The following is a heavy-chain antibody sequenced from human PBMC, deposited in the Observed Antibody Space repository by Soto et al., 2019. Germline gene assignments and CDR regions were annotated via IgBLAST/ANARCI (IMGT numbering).Heavy chain of an antibody. V-gene: IGHV1-18*01. J-gene: IGHJ4*02. D-gene: IGHD3-10*01. CDR2: ISAYNGNT. CDR3: ARGWFGEFVDYFDY. Sequence: QVQLVQSGAEVKKPGASVKVSCKASGVTFTNYAINWVRQAPGQGLEWMGWISAYNGNTNYAQKLQGRGTMTTDTSTSTAYMELRSLRSDDTAVYYCARGWFGEFVDYFDYWGQGTLVTVSS. CDR1: GVTFTNYA.